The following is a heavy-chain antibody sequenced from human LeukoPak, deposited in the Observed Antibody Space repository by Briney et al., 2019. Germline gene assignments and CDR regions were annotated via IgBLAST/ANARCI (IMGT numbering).Heavy chain of an antibody. J-gene: IGHJ4*02. V-gene: IGHV3-74*01. Sequence: GGSLTLSCAASGFTFSSYWMHWVRQAPGKGLVWVSRINSDGSSTSYADSVKGRFTISRDNAKNTMYLQMNSLRAEDTAVYYCARDLRYCSGGSCYGLYYFDYWGQGTRVTVSS. CDR1: GFTFSSYW. CDR3: ARDLRYCSGGSCYGLYYFDY. CDR2: INSDGSST. D-gene: IGHD2-15*01.